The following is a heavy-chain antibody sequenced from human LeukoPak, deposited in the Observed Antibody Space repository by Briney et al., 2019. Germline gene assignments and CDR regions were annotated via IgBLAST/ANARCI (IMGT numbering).Heavy chain of an antibody. CDR2: INHSGST. D-gene: IGHD2-8*01. J-gene: IGHJ5*02. V-gene: IGHV4-34*01. CDR3: ARENYCTNGVCWAFDP. CDR1: GGSFSGYY. Sequence: SSETLSLTCAVYGGSFSGYYWSWIRQPPGKGLEWIGEINHSGSTNYNPSLKSRVTISVDTSKNQFFLKLSSVTAADTAVYYCARENYCTNGVCWAFDPWGQGTLVTVSS.